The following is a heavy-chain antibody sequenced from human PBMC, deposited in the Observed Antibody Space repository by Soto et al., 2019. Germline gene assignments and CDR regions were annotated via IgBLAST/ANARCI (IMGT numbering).Heavy chain of an antibody. CDR3: ARDVSTSSIAVDLTYYYDSRGYYSGFDP. Sequence: GASVKVSCKASGYTFTSYYMHWVRQAPGQGLEWMGIINPSGGSTSYAQKFQGRVTMTRDTSTSTVYKELSSLRSEDTAVYYCARDVSTSSIAVDLTYYYDSRGYYSGFDPLGQGTLVTVSS. CDR1: GYTFTSYY. D-gene: IGHD3-22*01. CDR2: INPSGGST. J-gene: IGHJ5*02. V-gene: IGHV1-46*01.